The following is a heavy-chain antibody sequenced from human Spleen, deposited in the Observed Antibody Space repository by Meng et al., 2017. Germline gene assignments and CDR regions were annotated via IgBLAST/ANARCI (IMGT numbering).Heavy chain of an antibody. V-gene: IGHV3-48*03. Sequence: GESLKISCAASGFTFSTYEMNWVRQAPGKGLEWVSYISSSGSSKFYADSVKGRFTISRDNAKNSLYLQLNSLRAEDTALYYCAMGWGSSRAFDFWGQGTLVTVSS. CDR2: ISSSGSSK. CDR1: GFTFSTYE. CDR3: AMGWGSSRAFDF. D-gene: IGHD6-6*01. J-gene: IGHJ4*02.